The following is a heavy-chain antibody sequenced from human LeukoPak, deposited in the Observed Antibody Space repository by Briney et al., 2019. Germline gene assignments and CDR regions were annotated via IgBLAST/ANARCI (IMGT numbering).Heavy chain of an antibody. V-gene: IGHV3-48*01. J-gene: IGHJ4*02. CDR2: ISSSSSTI. D-gene: IGHD1-1*01. Sequence: GGSLRLSCAASGFTFSNYNIIWVRQAPGKGLEWVSYISSSSSTIYYADSVAGRFTISRDNAKNSLYLQMNSLRAEDTAVYYCARVSLVGTPTRWGYFDYWGQGTLVTVSS. CDR1: GFTFSNYN. CDR3: ARVSLVGTPTRWGYFDY.